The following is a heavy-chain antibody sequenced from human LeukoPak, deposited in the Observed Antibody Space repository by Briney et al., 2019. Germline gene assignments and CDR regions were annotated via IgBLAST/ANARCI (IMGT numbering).Heavy chain of an antibody. V-gene: IGHV3-13*01. Sequence: GGSLRLSCAASGFTFSSYDMHWVRQATGKGLEWVSAIGTAGDTYYPGSVKGRFAISRENAKNSLYLQMNSLRAGDTAVYYCAREWYDYGGDSEGYWGQGTLVTVTS. CDR1: GFTFSSYD. CDR3: AREWYDYGGDSEGY. D-gene: IGHD4-23*01. J-gene: IGHJ4*02. CDR2: IGTAGDT.